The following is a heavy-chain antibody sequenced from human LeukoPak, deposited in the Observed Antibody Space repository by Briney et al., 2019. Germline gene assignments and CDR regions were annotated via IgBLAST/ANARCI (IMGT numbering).Heavy chain of an antibody. D-gene: IGHD3-10*01. CDR2: IWYDGSNK. V-gene: IGHV3-33*01. CDR1: GFTFSSYG. Sequence: GSLRLSCAASGFTFSSYGMHWVRQAPGKGLEWVAVIWYDGSNKYYADSVKGRFTISRDNSKNTLYLQMNSLRAEDTAVYYCARDSHDSGNYYYGMDVWGQGTTVTVSS. J-gene: IGHJ6*02. CDR3: ARDSHDSGNYYYGMDV.